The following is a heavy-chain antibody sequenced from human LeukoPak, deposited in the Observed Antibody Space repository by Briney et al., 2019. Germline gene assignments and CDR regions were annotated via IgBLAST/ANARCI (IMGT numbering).Heavy chain of an antibody. D-gene: IGHD6-19*01. J-gene: IGHJ3*02. V-gene: IGHV3-33*06. CDR3: AKILAVAGPRVFDI. Sequence: GGSLRLSCAASGFTFSSYGMHWVRQAPGKGLEWVAVIWYDGSNKYYADSVKGRFTISRDNSKNTLYLQMNSLRAEDTAVYYCAKILAVAGPRVFDIWGQGTMVTVSS. CDR1: GFTFSSYG. CDR2: IWYDGSNK.